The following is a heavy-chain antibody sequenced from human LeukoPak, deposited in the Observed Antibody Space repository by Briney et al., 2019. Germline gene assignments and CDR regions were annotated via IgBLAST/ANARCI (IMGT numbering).Heavy chain of an antibody. Sequence: GGSLRLSCVASGFSFGAHGMHWVRQSPGKGLEWVADILYDGSIDWYADTVKGRFIISRDDSKNTLYLQMNSLGDEDTAVYYCARGGSGWWGVDYWGQGTLVTASS. J-gene: IGHJ4*02. CDR3: ARGGSGWWGVDY. CDR2: ILYDGSID. V-gene: IGHV3-30-3*01. D-gene: IGHD6-19*01. CDR1: GFSFGAHG.